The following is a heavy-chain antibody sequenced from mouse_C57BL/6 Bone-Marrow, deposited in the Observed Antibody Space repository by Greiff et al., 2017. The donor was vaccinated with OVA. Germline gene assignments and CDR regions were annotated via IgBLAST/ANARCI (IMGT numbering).Heavy chain of an antibody. Sequence: VQLQQPGAELVRPGSSVTLSCKASGYTFTSYWMHWVKQRPIQGLEWIGNIDPSDSETHYNQKFKDKATLTVDKSSSTAYMQLSSLTSEDSAVYYCAREDYFGWFAYWGQGTLVTVSA. CDR2: IDPSDSET. CDR1: GYTFTSYW. V-gene: IGHV1-52*01. D-gene: IGHD2-1*01. J-gene: IGHJ3*01. CDR3: AREDYFGWFAY.